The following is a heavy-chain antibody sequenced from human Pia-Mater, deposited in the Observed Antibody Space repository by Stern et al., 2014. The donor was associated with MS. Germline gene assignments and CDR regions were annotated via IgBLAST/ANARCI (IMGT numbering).Heavy chain of an antibody. CDR1: GGSISSGGYY. CDR3: ARGRDGYKSHFDY. V-gene: IGHV4-31*03. CDR2: IYYSGST. Sequence: QVQLQESGPGLVKPSQTLSLTCTVSGGSISSGGYYWSWILQHPGKGLEWIGYIYYSGSTYYNPSLKSRVTISVDTSKNQFSLKLSSVTAADTAVYYCARGRDGYKSHFDYWGQGTLVTVSS. J-gene: IGHJ4*02. D-gene: IGHD5-24*01.